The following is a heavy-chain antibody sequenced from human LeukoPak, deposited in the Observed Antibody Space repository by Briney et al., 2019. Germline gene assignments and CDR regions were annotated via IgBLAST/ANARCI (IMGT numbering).Heavy chain of an antibody. D-gene: IGHD2-2*01. Sequence: PGGALRLSCAASVFTFSSYSMSCVRQAPGEGLEWVSYIIISSSTIYYADSVKGRFTISRDNAKNSLYLQMNSLRAEDTAVYYCARGKVGGGTSSLPTNWFDPWGQGTLVTVSS. V-gene: IGHV3-48*04. CDR3: ARGKVGGGTSSLPTNWFDP. CDR2: IIISSSTI. J-gene: IGHJ5*02. CDR1: VFTFSSYS.